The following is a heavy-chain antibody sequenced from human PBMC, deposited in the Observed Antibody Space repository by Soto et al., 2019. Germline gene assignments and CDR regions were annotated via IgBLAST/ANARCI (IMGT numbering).Heavy chain of an antibody. CDR3: VGDCGGYVLSGYMAV. CDR1: GFDFSSYS. Sequence: EVQLVESGGGLVKPGGPLRLSCAASGFDFSSYSMNWVRQAPGKGLEWVSSINEDSSYIYYAHSLRGRFTISRDNAKESLYVQMNRRRADATAVYYCVGDCGGYVLSGYMAVWGDGATVTVSS. D-gene: IGHD6-19*01. V-gene: IGHV3-21*02. J-gene: IGHJ6*03. CDR2: INEDSSYI.